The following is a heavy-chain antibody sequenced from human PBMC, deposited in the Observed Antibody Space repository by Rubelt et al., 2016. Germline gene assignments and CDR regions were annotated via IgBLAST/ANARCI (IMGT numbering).Heavy chain of an antibody. CDR3: ATNPYCAYGNCHPDFFDY. V-gene: IGHV3-21*06. J-gene: IGHJ4*02. D-gene: IGHD4-23*01. Sequence: DSVKGRLTISRDNAQNSLYLHMNSLRAEDSAVYYCATNPYCAYGNCHPDFFDYWGQGTPVTVSS.